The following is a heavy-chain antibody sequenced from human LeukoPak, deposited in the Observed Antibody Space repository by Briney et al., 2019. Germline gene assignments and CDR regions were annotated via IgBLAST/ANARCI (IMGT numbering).Heavy chain of an antibody. CDR2: INHDAGTT. Sequence: GGSLRLSCVASGFSFTSYWMSWVRQAPGKGLEFVANINHDAGTTNYVDSVKGRFTISRDNAENSLYLQMSSLRAEDTALYYCARDPGWSSFDIWGQGIMVTVSS. CDR3: ARDPGWSSFDI. CDR1: GFSFTSYW. D-gene: IGHD2-15*01. J-gene: IGHJ3*02. V-gene: IGHV3-7*01.